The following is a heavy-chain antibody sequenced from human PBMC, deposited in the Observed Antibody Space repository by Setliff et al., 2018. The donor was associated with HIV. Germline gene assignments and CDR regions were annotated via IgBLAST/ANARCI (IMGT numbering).Heavy chain of an antibody. V-gene: IGHV4-31*03. CDR1: CGSISSSGDY. D-gene: IGHD2-8*01. J-gene: IGHJ6*03. CDR3: ARDSANGKTANLNYLDV. CDR2: IYYTGST. Sequence: LSLTCTVSCGSISSSGDYWSWVRQHPGKGLEWIGYIYYTGSTYSNPSLQSRVRISVDTSKNQFSLRLSSVTAADTAVYYCARDSANGKTANLNYLDVWGKGTTVTVSS.